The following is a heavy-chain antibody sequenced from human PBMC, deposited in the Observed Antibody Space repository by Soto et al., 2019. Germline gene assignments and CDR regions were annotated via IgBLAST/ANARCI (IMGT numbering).Heavy chain of an antibody. J-gene: IGHJ3*02. CDR3: TTGEAYDSSDYYPDAFDI. Sequence: GPLRLSCAASGFPFRYAWMNWVRPAPGKGAEGVGRIKSKTDGGTTDYAAPVKGRFTISRDDSKNTLYLQMNSLKTEDTAVYYCTTGEAYDSSDYYPDAFDIWGQGTMVTVSS. V-gene: IGHV3-15*07. D-gene: IGHD3-22*01. CDR2: IKSKTDGGTT. CDR1: GFPFRYAW.